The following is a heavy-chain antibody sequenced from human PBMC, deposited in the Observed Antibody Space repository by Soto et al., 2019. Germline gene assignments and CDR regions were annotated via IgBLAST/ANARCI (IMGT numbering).Heavy chain of an antibody. Sequence: GGSLRLSCAASGFTFINAWMNWVRQAPGKGLEWVGRIKSKTDGGTTDYAAPVKGRFTISRDDSKNTLYLQMNSLKTEDTAVYYCTTLSITIFGVVLMDVWGQGTTVTVSS. J-gene: IGHJ6*02. CDR2: IKSKTDGGTT. D-gene: IGHD3-3*01. CDR1: GFTFINAW. V-gene: IGHV3-15*07. CDR3: TTLSITIFGVVLMDV.